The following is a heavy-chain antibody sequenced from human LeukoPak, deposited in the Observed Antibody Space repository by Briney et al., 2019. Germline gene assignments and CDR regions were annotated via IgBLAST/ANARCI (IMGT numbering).Heavy chain of an antibody. D-gene: IGHD6-6*01. V-gene: IGHV4-39*07. CDR2: FYHNGNT. J-gene: IGHJ4*02. CDR3: ARAVIAPRRVAFIKTCYFDG. Sequence: SETLSLTCTVSGGSVSSSRYDWGWIRQSPGQGLEWIGTFYHNGNTYYNPSLESRLSISIDTSKNQFSLKLSSVTAADTAIYYCARAVIAPRRVAFIKTCYFDGWGPGVLVSVSS. CDR1: GGSVSSSRYD.